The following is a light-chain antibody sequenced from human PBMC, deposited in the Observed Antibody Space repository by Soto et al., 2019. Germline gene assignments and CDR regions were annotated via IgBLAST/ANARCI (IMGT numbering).Light chain of an antibody. J-gene: IGKJ5*01. CDR3: QQFETYPLT. CDR1: QGISSA. Sequence: AIQVTQSPSSLSASVGDTVTITCRASQGISSAFAWYQQKPGKVPRLLIYDVFNLQSGVPSRFSGSGSGTDFTLTISRLQPEDFATYYCQQFETYPLTFGQGTRLEVK. CDR2: DVF. V-gene: IGKV1-13*02.